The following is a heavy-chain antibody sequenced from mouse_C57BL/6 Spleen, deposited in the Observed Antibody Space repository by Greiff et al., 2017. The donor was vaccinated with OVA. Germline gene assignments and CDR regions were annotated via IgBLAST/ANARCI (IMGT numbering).Heavy chain of an antibody. CDR3: AGAVTTVVATDY. V-gene: IGHV3-6*01. CDR2: ISYDGSN. Sequence: VQLQQSGPGLVKPSQSLSLTCSVTGYSITSGYYWNWIRQFPGNKLEWMGYISYDGSNNYNPSLKNRISITRDTSKNQFFLKLNSVTTEDTATYYCAGAVTTVVATDYWGQGTTLTVSS. CDR1: GYSITSGYY. D-gene: IGHD1-1*01. J-gene: IGHJ2*01.